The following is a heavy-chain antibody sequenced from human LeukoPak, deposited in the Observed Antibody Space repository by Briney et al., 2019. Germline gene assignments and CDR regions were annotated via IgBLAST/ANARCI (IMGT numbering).Heavy chain of an antibody. V-gene: IGHV1-8*03. D-gene: IGHD2-21*01. Sequence: ASVKVSCKASGYTFTSYDINWVRQATGQGLELMGWMNPNSGSTGYAQKFQGRVTITRNTSISTAYMELSSLRSEDTAVYYCARGPPGLVIYNMDVWGKGTTVTVSS. CDR1: GYTFTSYD. J-gene: IGHJ6*03. CDR3: ARGPPGLVIYNMDV. CDR2: MNPNSGST.